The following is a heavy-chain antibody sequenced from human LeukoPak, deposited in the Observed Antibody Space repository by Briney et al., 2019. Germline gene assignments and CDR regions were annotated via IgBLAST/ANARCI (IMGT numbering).Heavy chain of an antibody. CDR3: ARRGSSSWYFDY. Sequence: KPSETLSLTCTVSGGSISPYYWNWIRQPPGKGLEWIGYIHYSGTTNYNPSLRSRVNISVDTSKNRLSLNLSSVTAADTAVYYCARRGSSSWYFDYWGQGTLVTVSS. V-gene: IGHV4-59*01. CDR1: GGSISPYY. CDR2: IHYSGTT. D-gene: IGHD6-13*01. J-gene: IGHJ4*02.